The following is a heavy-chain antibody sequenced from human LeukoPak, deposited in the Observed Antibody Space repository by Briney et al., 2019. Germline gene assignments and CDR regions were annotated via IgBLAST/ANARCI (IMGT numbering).Heavy chain of an antibody. D-gene: IGHD3-3*01. J-gene: IGHJ4*02. CDR2: SKINSDGGTS. Sequence: GGSLPLSCAASGFFFHNAWKTWIRQAPGQGLGLVCLSKINSDGGTSDYAAPVKGRFIISRDDSKNTLCLQLNSLKTEDTAEYYCTALSYDLHYWGQGTLVTASS. CDR1: GFFFHNAW. V-gene: IGHV3-15*05. CDR3: TALSYDLHY.